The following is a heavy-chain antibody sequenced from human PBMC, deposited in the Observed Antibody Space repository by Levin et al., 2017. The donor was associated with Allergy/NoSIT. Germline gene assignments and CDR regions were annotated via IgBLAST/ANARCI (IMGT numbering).Heavy chain of an antibody. CDR3: VKKPFSSGWYDY. J-gene: IGHJ4*02. CDR2: ISSNGGST. D-gene: IGHD6-19*01. CDR1: GFTFSSYA. V-gene: IGHV3-64D*06. Sequence: GESLKISCSASGFTFSSYAMHWVRQAPGKGLEYVSAISSNGGSTYYADSVKGRFTISRDNSKNTLYLQMSSLRAEDTAVYYCVKKPFSSGWYDYWGQGTLVTVSS.